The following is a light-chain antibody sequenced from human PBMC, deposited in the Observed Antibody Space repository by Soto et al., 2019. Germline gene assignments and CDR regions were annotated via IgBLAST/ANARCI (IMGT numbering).Light chain of an antibody. V-gene: IGKV3-20*01. CDR3: QQYGSSRT. J-gene: IGKJ1*01. CDR1: QSVSSSY. Sequence: ESVVTQSPGTLSLSPGERATLSCRASQSVSSSYLAWYQQKPGQAPRLLIYGASSRATGSPDRFSGSGSGTDFTLTISSLEPEDLAVYYCQQYGSSRTFGQGTKVAIK. CDR2: GAS.